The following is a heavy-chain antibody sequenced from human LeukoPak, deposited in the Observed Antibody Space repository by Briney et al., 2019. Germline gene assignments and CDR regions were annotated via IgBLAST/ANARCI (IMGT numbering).Heavy chain of an antibody. D-gene: IGHD3-22*01. V-gene: IGHV3-30*04. Sequence: GRSLRLSCAASGFTFSSYAMHWVRQAPGKGLEWVAVISYDGSNKYYADSVKGRFTISRDNSKNTLYLQTSSLRAEDTAVYYCAKDSGWLLFDDWGQGTLVTVSS. CDR2: ISYDGSNK. CDR3: AKDSGWLLFDD. J-gene: IGHJ4*02. CDR1: GFTFSSYA.